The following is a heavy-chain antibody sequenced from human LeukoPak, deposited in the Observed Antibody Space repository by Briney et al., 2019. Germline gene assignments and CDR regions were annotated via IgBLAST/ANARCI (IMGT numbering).Heavy chain of an antibody. D-gene: IGHD2-2*01. CDR1: GYTFTSYG. Sequence: GASVKVSCKASGYTFTSYGISWVRQAPGQGLEWMGWISAYNGNTNYAQKLQGRVTMTTDTSTSTAYMELRSLRSDDTAVYYCARRCSSISCSTWSYYYYGMDVWGQGTTVTVSS. J-gene: IGHJ6*02. CDR2: ISAYNGNT. CDR3: ARRCSSISCSTWSYYYYGMDV. V-gene: IGHV1-18*01.